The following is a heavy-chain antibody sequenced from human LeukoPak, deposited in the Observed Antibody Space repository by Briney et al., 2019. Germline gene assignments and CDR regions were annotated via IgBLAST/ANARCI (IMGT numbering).Heavy chain of an antibody. V-gene: IGHV1-69*13. D-gene: IGHD5-12*01. CDR2: IFPIFGTA. J-gene: IGHJ3*02. Sequence: GASVKVSSKASRGTFSSYAISWVRQAPGHGREWMGGIFPIFGTANYAQKFQGRVTITADESTSTAYMELSSLRSEDTAVYYCVSGGYVFDAFDIWGQGTMVTVSS. CDR3: VSGGYVFDAFDI. CDR1: RGTFSSYA.